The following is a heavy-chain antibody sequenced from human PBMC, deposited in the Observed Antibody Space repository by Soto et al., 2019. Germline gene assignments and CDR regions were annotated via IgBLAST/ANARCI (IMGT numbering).Heavy chain of an antibody. CDR3: ARCIGGLDQGRYDYGMDF. D-gene: IGHD2-2*01. CDR2: IYYSGST. J-gene: IGHJ6*02. CDR1: GGSVSSGSYY. Sequence: QVQLQESGPGLVKPSETLSLTCTVSGGSVSSGSYYWSWIRQPPGKGLEWIGYIYYSGSTNYNPSLERRVTIAGDTSKTLFSQNLRSLTAANTAVYYGARCIGGLDQGRYDYGMDFWGQGTMVTVSS. V-gene: IGHV4-61*01.